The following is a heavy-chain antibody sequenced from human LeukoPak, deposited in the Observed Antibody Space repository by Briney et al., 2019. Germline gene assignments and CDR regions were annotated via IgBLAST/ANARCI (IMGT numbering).Heavy chain of an antibody. Sequence: KPGGSLRLSCAASGFTFDDYAMHWVRQAPGKGLEWVSLISADGATTYYADSVKGRFTISRDNSKNTLYLQMNSLRAEDTAVYYCAKAQNYYYDSSGYSELSYWGQGTLVTVSS. CDR3: AKAQNYYYDSSGYSELSY. CDR1: GFTFDDYA. J-gene: IGHJ4*02. CDR2: ISADGATT. V-gene: IGHV3-43*02. D-gene: IGHD3-22*01.